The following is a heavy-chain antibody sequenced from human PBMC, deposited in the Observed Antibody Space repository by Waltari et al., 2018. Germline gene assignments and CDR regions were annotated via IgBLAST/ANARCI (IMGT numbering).Heavy chain of an antibody. CDR1: GGSISSYY. CDR3: ARVSVMAARRWGPFDD. Sequence: QVQLQESGPGLVKPSETLSLTCTVSGGSISSYYWSWIRQPPGKGLEWIGYIYYSGSTNYNHSLKSRVTISVDTSKNQFSLKLSSVTAADTVVYYCARVSVMAARRWGPFDDWGQGTLVTVSS. V-gene: IGHV4-59*01. D-gene: IGHD6-6*01. CDR2: IYYSGST. J-gene: IGHJ4*02.